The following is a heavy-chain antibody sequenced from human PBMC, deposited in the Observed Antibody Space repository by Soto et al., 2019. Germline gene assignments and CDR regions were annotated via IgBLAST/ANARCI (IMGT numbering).Heavy chain of an antibody. J-gene: IGHJ6*01. V-gene: IGHV4-39*01. D-gene: IGHD3-3*01. CDR1: GGSISSSSYY. CDR2: IYYSGST. CDR3: ARPRARFYDFWSGYYPFDYYYGMDV. Sequence: SEPLSLTCTVSGGSISSSSYYWGWIRQPPGKGLEWIGSIYYSGSTYYNPSLKSRVTISVDTSKNQFSLKLSSVTAADTAVYYCARPRARFYDFWSGYYPFDYYYGMDVWGQGTTVTVSS.